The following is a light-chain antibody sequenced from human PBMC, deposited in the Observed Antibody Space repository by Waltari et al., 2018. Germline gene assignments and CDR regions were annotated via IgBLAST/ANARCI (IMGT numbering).Light chain of an antibody. Sequence: QSALTQPASVSGSPGQSIAISCTGTSSDVGAYNYVSWFQQHPGKAPKLMIYDVSNRPSGVSNRFSGSKSGNMASLTISGLQAEDEADYYCSSYTSSSTFYVFGTGTKVTVL. CDR1: SSDVGAYNY. J-gene: IGLJ1*01. CDR2: DVS. CDR3: SSYTSSSTFYV. V-gene: IGLV2-14*03.